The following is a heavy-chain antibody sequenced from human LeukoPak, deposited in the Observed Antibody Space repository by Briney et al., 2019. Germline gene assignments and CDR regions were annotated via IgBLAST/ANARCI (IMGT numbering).Heavy chain of an antibody. CDR1: GYTFTSYG. CDR3: ARVTVAGTYNWFDP. D-gene: IGHD6-19*01. Sequence: ASVKVSCKASGYTFTSYGISWVRQAPGQGLEWMGWISAYNGNTNYAQKFQGRVTMTRDTSISTAYMELSRLRSDDTAVYYCARVTVAGTYNWFDPWGQGTLVTVSS. CDR2: ISAYNGNT. J-gene: IGHJ5*02. V-gene: IGHV1-18*01.